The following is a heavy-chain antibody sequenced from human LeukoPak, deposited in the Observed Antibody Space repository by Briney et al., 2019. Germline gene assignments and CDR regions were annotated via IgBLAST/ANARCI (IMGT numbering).Heavy chain of an antibody. Sequence: GGSLRLSCAASGFTFDDYAMHWVRQAPGKGLEWVSLISWDGGSTYYADSVKGRFTISRDNSKNSLYLQMNSLRAEDTALYYCAKDIFPFVVATSFGFDYWGQGTLVTVSS. J-gene: IGHJ4*02. V-gene: IGHV3-43D*03. CDR1: GFTFDDYA. CDR2: ISWDGGST. D-gene: IGHD2-21*01. CDR3: AKDIFPFVVATSFGFDY.